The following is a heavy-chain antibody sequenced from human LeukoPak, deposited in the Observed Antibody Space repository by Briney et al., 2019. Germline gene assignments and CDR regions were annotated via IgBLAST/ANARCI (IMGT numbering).Heavy chain of an antibody. V-gene: IGHV3-49*03. CDR2: IRSKAYGGTT. Sequence: GGSLRLSCTASGFTFGDYAMSWFRKAPGKGLGWVGFIRSKAYGGTTEYAASVKGRFTISRDDSKSIAYLQMNSLKTEDTAVYYCTRGSRYSSGWYGDYWGQGTLVTVSS. J-gene: IGHJ4*02. CDR3: TRGSRYSSGWYGDY. D-gene: IGHD6-19*01. CDR1: GFTFGDYA.